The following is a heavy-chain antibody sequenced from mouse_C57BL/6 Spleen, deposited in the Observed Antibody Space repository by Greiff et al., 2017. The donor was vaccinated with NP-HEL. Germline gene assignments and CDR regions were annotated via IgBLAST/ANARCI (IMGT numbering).Heavy chain of an antibody. D-gene: IGHD1-1*01. CDR3: ARGNYYGSSLWYFDV. CDR1: GFTFSDYG. V-gene: IGHV5-17*01. J-gene: IGHJ1*03. Sequence: EVNVVESGGGLVKPGGSLKLSCAASGFTFSDYGMHWVRQAPEKGLEWVAYISSGSSTIYYADTVKGRFTISRDNAKNTLFLQMTSLRSEDTAMYYCARGNYYGSSLWYFDVWGTGTTVTVSS. CDR2: ISSGSSTI.